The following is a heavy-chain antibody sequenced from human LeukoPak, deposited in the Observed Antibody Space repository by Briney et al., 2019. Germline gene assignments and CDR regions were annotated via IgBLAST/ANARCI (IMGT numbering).Heavy chain of an antibody. CDR3: ARGLPPLDYQYYMDV. CDR1: GGSISSSSYY. J-gene: IGHJ6*03. Sequence: SETLSLTCTVSGGSISSSSYYWGWIRQPPGKGLEWIGSIYYSGSTYYNPSLKSRVTISVDTSKNQFSLKLSSVTAADTAVYYCARGLPPLDYQYYMDVWGKGTTVTVSS. V-gene: IGHV4-39*07. CDR2: IYYSGST.